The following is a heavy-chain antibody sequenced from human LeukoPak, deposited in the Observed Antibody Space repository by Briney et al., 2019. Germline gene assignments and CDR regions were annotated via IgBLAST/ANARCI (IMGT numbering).Heavy chain of an antibody. Sequence: DPSETLSLTCTVSGGSITSYHWSWIRQSPGKGLEWIGYINYSGTTNYNPSLKSRATMSVDTSKRQFSLRLISVTAADTAVYYCVSGRWSGYYFDTWGQGTRVTVSS. CDR3: VSGRWSGYYFDT. CDR1: GGSITSYH. V-gene: IGHV4-59*01. J-gene: IGHJ4*02. D-gene: IGHD3-3*01. CDR2: INYSGTT.